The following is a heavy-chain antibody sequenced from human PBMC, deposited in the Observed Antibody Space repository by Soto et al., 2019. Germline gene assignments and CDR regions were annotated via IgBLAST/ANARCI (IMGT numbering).Heavy chain of an antibody. J-gene: IGHJ4*02. CDR2: IYSGGST. V-gene: IGHV3-23*03. CDR1: GFTFSSYA. Sequence: EVQLLESGGGLVQPGGSLRLSCAASGFTFSSYAMSWVRQAPGKGLEWVSVIYSGGSTYYADSVKGRFTISRDNSKNTLYLQMNSLRAEDTAVYYCARAAKAVAGIFDYWGQGTLVTVSS. CDR3: ARAAKAVAGIFDY. D-gene: IGHD6-19*01.